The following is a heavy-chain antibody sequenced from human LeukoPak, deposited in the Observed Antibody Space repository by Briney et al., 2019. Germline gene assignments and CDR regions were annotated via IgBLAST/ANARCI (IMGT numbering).Heavy chain of an antibody. V-gene: IGHV4-31*03. D-gene: IGHD5-12*01. CDR2: IYYSGST. J-gene: IGHJ5*02. Sequence: SETLSLTCTVSGGSISSGGYYWSWIRQHPGKGLEWIGYIYYSGSTYYNPSLKSRATISVDTSKNQFSLKLSSVTAADTAVYYCARDTSGYDLNWFDPWGQGTLVTVSS. CDR1: GGSISSGGYY. CDR3: ARDTSGYDLNWFDP.